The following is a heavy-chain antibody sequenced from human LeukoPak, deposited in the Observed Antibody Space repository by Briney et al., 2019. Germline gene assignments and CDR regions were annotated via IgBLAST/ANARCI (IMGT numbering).Heavy chain of an antibody. CDR3: AKDLYDYVWGSYRRDAFDI. Sequence: PGGSLRLSCAASGFTFNNYCMSWVRQSPGKGLEWVANIKQDGSETYYVDSVKGRFTISRDNAKSSLYLQMNSLRTEDTAVYYCAKDLYDYVWGSYRRDAFDIWGQGTMVTVSS. CDR1: GFTFNNYC. V-gene: IGHV3-7*01. J-gene: IGHJ3*02. D-gene: IGHD3-16*02. CDR2: IKQDGSET.